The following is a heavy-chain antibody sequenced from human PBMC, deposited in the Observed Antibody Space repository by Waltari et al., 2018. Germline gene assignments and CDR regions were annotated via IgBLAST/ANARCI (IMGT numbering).Heavy chain of an antibody. V-gene: IGHV3-7*01. CDR1: GFTFSTYW. Sequence: EVQLVESGGGLVQPGGSLRLSCAASGFTFSTYWMSWVRQAPGKGLEWVANKKQDGSEKYYVDSEKGRFTISRDKAKKSRYLQMNSRRAKDTAVYYCARAANWGFYFDNWGQGTLVTVSS. J-gene: IGHJ4*02. CDR3: ARAANWGFYFDN. CDR2: KKQDGSEK. D-gene: IGHD7-27*01.